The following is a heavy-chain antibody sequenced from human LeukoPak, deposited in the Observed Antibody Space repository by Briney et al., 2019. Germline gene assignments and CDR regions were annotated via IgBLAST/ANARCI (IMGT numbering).Heavy chain of an antibody. CDR1: DGSIDTFF. D-gene: IGHD6-19*01. CDR3: ARGMRIAVAGYWFDP. V-gene: IGHV4-59*01. CDR2: VSYVGT. Sequence: PSETLSLTCSVSDGSIDTFFWTWIRQPPGKGLEWVGYVSYVGTSYNPSLKSRLTISLDTSRTQFFLNLTSVTAADTGVYYCARGMRIAVAGYWFDPWGQGTLVTVSS. J-gene: IGHJ5*02.